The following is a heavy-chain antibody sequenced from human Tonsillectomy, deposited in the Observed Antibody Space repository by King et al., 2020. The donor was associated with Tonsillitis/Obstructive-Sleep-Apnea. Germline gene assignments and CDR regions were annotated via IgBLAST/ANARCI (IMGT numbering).Heavy chain of an antibody. CDR3: VTQRKQILSQWAVKWNYGTGWFDP. CDR2: FDPEDDET. D-gene: IGHD1-7*01. J-gene: IGHJ5*02. V-gene: IGHV1-24*01. CDR1: GYILTEFS. Sequence: QLVQSGAEVKKPGASVKVSCKVSGYILTEFSMHWVRQAPGKGLEWMGGFDPEDDETIYAQRFQGRVTMTEDTSTDTAYMELSSLRSEDTAVYYCVTQRKQILSQWAVKWNYGTGWFDPWGQGTLVTVSS.